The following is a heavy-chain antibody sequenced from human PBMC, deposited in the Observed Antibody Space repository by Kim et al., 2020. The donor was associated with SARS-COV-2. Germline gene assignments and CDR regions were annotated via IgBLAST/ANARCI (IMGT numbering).Heavy chain of an antibody. CDR3: TSDILSPGTKGFDV. D-gene: IGHD1-1*01. Sequence: GGSLRLSCAASGFTLSGHWMTWVRQAPGQGLEWVANINHEGTDRYYVESVKGRFTVSKDNAKNFLYLQMNSLRAEDAAVYFCTSDILSPGTKGFDVWGQG. J-gene: IGHJ3*01. CDR1: GFTLSGHW. V-gene: IGHV3-7*01. CDR2: INHEGTDR.